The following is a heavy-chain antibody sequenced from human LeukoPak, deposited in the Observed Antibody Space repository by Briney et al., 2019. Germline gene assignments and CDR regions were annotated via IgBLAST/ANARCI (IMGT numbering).Heavy chain of an antibody. V-gene: IGHV1-69-2*01. D-gene: IGHD2-15*01. Sequence: ASVKVSCKSSGDMFSNFTISWVQQAPGKGLEWMGLVDPEDGETIYAEKFQGRVTITADTSTDTAYMELSSLRSEDTAVYYCATLAKVYCSGGSCYTSPKIDYWGQGTLVTVSS. CDR1: GDMFSNFT. CDR2: VDPEDGET. CDR3: ATLAKVYCSGGSCYTSPKIDY. J-gene: IGHJ4*02.